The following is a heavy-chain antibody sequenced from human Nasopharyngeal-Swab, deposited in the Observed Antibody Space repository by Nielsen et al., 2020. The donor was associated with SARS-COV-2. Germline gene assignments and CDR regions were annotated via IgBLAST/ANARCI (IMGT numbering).Heavy chain of an antibody. Sequence: GGSLRLSCAASGFTFSSYAMHWVRQAPGKGLEWVAVISYDGSNKYYADSVKGRFTISRDNAKNSLYLQMNSLRAEDTAVYYCARPLSVVTNYYYYYYMDVWGKGTTVTVSS. CDR1: GFTFSSYA. J-gene: IGHJ6*03. V-gene: IGHV3-30*04. CDR3: ARPLSVVTNYYYYYYMDV. D-gene: IGHD2-21*01. CDR2: ISYDGSNK.